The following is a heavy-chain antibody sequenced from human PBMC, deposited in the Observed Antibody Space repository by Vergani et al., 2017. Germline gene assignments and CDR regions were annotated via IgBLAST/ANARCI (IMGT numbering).Heavy chain of an antibody. V-gene: IGHV2-5*01. CDR3: VHRLGYFDWDGALDV. CDR2: VYWNDDE. CDR1: GFSLTTGGEG. J-gene: IGHJ3*01. Sequence: QITLRESGPTLVKPTQTLTLTCTFSGFSLTTGGEGVGWIRQPPGRALEWLAFVYWNDDERYSPSLKSRVTITKDTSKNEVILTMATMDPVDTATYYCVHRLGYFDWDGALDVWVPGTMVTVSS. D-gene: IGHD3-9*01.